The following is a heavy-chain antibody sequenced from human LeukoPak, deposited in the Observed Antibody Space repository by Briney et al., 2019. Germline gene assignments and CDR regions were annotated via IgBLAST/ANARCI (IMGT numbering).Heavy chain of an antibody. D-gene: IGHD6-13*01. CDR2: IYYSGST. CDR1: GGSISSYY. CDR3: ARGTTDSSSWYSRFSLYYYYYYMDV. V-gene: IGHV4-59*01. J-gene: IGHJ6*03. Sequence: SETLSLTCTVSGGSISSYYWSWIRQPPGKGLEWIGYIYYSGSTNYNPSLKSRVTISVDTSKNQLSLKLSSVTAAETAVYYCARGTTDSSSWYSRFSLYYYYYYMDVWGKGTTVTISS.